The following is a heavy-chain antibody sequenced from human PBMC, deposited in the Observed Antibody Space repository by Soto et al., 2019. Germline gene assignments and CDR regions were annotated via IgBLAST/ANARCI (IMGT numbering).Heavy chain of an antibody. Sequence: SETLSLTCPSSDFSISSDCWSWIRQPPGKGLECIGHIYYIGSSNYNPSLKSRVTISVDTSKNQFSLKLSSVTAADTAVYYCARAGIVPWFDPWGQGTLVTVSS. J-gene: IGHJ5*02. CDR2: IYYIGSS. V-gene: IGHV4-59*01. CDR1: DFSISSDC. CDR3: ARAGIVPWFDP. D-gene: IGHD6-6*01.